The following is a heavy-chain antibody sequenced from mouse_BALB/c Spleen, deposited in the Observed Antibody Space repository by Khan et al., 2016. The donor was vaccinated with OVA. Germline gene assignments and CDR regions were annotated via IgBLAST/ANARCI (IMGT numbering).Heavy chain of an antibody. V-gene: IGHV9-1*02. Sequence: QIQLVQSGPELKKPGETVKISCKASGYTFTNYGMNWVKQAPGKGLKWMGWINTYTGEPTYTDDFKGRFAFSLETSASTAYLQINNLQHEDMATYFWAGGASYWYFDVWGAGTTVTVSS. CDR1: GYTFTNYG. J-gene: IGHJ1*01. CDR3: AGGASYWYFDV. CDR2: INTYTGEP.